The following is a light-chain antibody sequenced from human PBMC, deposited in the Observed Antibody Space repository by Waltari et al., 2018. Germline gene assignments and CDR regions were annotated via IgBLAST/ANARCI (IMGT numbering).Light chain of an antibody. CDR3: CSYAGRITWV. V-gene: IGLV2-23*01. Sequence: QSALTQPASVYGSPGQSITISCTGTSSDVGSYNVVSWYQQNPSKAPKLKIYEGSKRSSGCSYHFSGSKSGNTPSLTISGLHAEDEAVYYCCSYAGRITWVFGGGPKLTVL. J-gene: IGLJ3*02. CDR1: SSDVGSYNV. CDR2: EGS.